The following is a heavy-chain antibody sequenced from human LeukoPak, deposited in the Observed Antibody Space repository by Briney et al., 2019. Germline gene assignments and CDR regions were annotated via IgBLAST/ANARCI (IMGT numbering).Heavy chain of an antibody. CDR3: ARDSIAARRGGFDY. CDR1: GFTVSSNY. J-gene: IGHJ4*02. CDR2: IYSGGST. Sequence: GGSLRLSCAASGFTVSSNYMSWVRQAPGKGLQWVSVIYSGGSTYYADSVKGRFTISRDNSKNTLYLQMNSLRAEDTAVYYCARDSIAARRGGFDYWGQGTLVTVFS. D-gene: IGHD6-6*01. V-gene: IGHV3-66*01.